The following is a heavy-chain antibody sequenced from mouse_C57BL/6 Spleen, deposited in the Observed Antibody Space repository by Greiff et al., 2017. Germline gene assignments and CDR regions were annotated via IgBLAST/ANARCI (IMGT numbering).Heavy chain of an antibody. CDR1: GFTFSSYA. CDR2: ISDGGSYT. V-gene: IGHV5-4*03. J-gene: IGHJ2*01. CDR3: ARVGDYGSSLHFDY. D-gene: IGHD1-1*01. Sequence: EVNVVESGGGLVKPGGSLKLSCAASGFTFSSYAMSWVRQTPEKRLEWVATISDGGSYTYYPDNVKGRFTISRDNAKNNLYLQMSHLKSEDTAMYYCARVGDYGSSLHFDYWGQGTTLTVSS.